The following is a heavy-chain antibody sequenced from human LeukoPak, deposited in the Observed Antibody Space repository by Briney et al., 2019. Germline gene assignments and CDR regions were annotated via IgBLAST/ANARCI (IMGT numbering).Heavy chain of an antibody. Sequence: GGSLRLSCAASGFTFSSYSMNWVRQAPGKGLEWVSSTSSSSSYIYYAGSVKGRFTISRDNAKNSLYLQMNSLRAEDTALYYCAKDILRFLEWSQGYGMDVWGQGTTVTVSS. CDR3: AKDILRFLEWSQGYGMDV. J-gene: IGHJ6*02. V-gene: IGHV3-21*04. D-gene: IGHD3-3*01. CDR2: TSSSSSYI. CDR1: GFTFSSYS.